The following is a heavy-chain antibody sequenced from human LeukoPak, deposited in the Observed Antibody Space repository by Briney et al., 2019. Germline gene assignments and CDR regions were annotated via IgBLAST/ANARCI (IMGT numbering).Heavy chain of an antibody. CDR1: GYRFSDYY. CDR3: ARLSAL. V-gene: IGHV1-2*02. J-gene: IGHJ4*02. Sequence: ASVKVSCKTSGYRFSDYYIHWIRQASGQGLESMGWIDPKNGDTKYAQRSQGRLTISMDTSIDTVYMELSSLRYDDTAVYYCARLSALWGQGTLVTVSS. CDR2: IDPKNGDT.